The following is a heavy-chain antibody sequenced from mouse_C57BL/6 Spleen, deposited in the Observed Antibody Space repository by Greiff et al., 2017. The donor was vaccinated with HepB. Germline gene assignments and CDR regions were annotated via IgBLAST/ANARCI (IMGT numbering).Heavy chain of an antibody. V-gene: IGHV1-80*01. D-gene: IGHD1-1*01. J-gene: IGHJ2*01. Sequence: VQLQQSGAELVKPGASVKISCKASGYAFSSYWMNWVKQRPGKGLEWIGQIYPGDGDTNYNGKFKGKATLTADKSSSTAYMQLSSLTSEDSAVYFCARRGVFITTLVASFDYWGQGTTLTVSS. CDR1: GYAFSSYW. CDR3: ARRGVFITTLVASFDY. CDR2: IYPGDGDT.